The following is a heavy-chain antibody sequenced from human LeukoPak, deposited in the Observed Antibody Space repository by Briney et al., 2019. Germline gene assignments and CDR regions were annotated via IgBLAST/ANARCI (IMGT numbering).Heavy chain of an antibody. Sequence: SETLSLTCTVSGGSISSSSYYWGWIRQLPGKGLEWIGSIYYSGSTYYNPSLKSRVTISVDTSKNQFSLKLSSVTAADTAVYYCARSMNYYDSSGIYFDYWGQGTLVTVSS. CDR1: GGSISSSSYY. J-gene: IGHJ4*02. V-gene: IGHV4-39*07. CDR2: IYYSGST. D-gene: IGHD3-22*01. CDR3: ARSMNYYDSSGIYFDY.